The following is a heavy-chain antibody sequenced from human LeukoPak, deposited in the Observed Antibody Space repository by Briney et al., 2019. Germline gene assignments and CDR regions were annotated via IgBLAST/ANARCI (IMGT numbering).Heavy chain of an antibody. D-gene: IGHD2-2*01. Sequence: SETLSLTCAVYGGSFSGYYWSWIRQPPGKGLEWIGEINHSGSTNYNPSLKSRVTISVDTSNNQFSLNLSSVTAADTAVYYCARNVGYCSSTSCPSSWGQGTLATVSS. J-gene: IGHJ5*02. CDR1: GGSFSGYY. V-gene: IGHV4-34*01. CDR2: INHSGST. CDR3: ARNVGYCSSTSCPSS.